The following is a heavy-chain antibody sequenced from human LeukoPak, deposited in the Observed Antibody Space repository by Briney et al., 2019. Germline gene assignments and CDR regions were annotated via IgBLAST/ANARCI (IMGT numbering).Heavy chain of an antibody. CDR2: FTSSGDNT. Sequence: GGSLRLSFAASGFTFTGNAMSWVRQAPGKGLEWVSAFTSSGDNTYYSDSVKGRFTISRDTSKNTLYLQMNSLRVEDTALYYCAKRIGYGYGLDHWGQGTLVTVSS. CDR1: GFTFTGNA. D-gene: IGHD5-18*01. V-gene: IGHV3-23*01. J-gene: IGHJ5*02. CDR3: AKRIGYGYGLDH.